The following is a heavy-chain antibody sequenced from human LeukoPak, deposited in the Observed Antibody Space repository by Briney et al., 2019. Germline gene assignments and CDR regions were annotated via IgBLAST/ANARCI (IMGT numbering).Heavy chain of an antibody. J-gene: IGHJ3*02. CDR2: IYYSGST. CDR3: ARDDDFWSGSGAFDI. Sequence: SETLSLTCTVSGGSISSYYWSWIRQPPGKGLEWIGYIYYSGSTNYNPSLKSRVTISVDTSKNQFSLKLSSVTAADTAVYYCARDDDFWSGSGAFDIWGQGTMVTVSS. V-gene: IGHV4-59*12. D-gene: IGHD3-3*01. CDR1: GGSISSYY.